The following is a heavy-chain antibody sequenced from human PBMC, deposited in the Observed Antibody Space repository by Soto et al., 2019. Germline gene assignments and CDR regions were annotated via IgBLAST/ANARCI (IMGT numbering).Heavy chain of an antibody. J-gene: IGHJ3*02. CDR1: EYNFINYW. Sequence: LGESLKISCKTSEYNFINYWIGWVRQKPGKGLEWMGILYPGDSDTRYSPSFQGQVTISADKSIGSAYLQWSSLKASDTAMYYCARRACGSVSCDGLMTTMSTEAFDIWGQGTMVTVSS. CDR2: LYPGDSDT. D-gene: IGHD2-2*01. V-gene: IGHV5-51*01. CDR3: ARRACGSVSCDGLMTTMSTEAFDI.